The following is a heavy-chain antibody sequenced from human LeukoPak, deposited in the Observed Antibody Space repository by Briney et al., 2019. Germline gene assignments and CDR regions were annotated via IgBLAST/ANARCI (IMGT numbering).Heavy chain of an antibody. CDR1: GYTLTVFS. CDR2: FDPEDGET. CDR3: ATDGDIAAAGVYFDY. Sequence: ASVKVSCKVSGYTLTVFSLHWVRRPRARGFVWMGGFDPEDGETIYAQKFQGRVTMTEDTSTDTAYMELSSLRSEDTAVYYCATDGDIAAAGVYFDYWGQGTLVTVSS. V-gene: IGHV1-24*01. J-gene: IGHJ4*02. D-gene: IGHD6-13*01.